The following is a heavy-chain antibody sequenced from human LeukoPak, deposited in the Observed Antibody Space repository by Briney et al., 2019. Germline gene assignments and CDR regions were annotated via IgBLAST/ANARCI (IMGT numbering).Heavy chain of an antibody. D-gene: IGHD3-10*01. J-gene: IGHJ4*02. V-gene: IGHV4-31*01. Sequence: SQTLSLTCTVSVGSICIGGSYCSWSCQHRGKGLEWIVYIYYGGSTYYNTSLKSPVTISVDTSKNKYSLKLSSVTAADTAVYFCARAGAYYGSGSYLLGYFDYWGQGTLVTVSS. CDR3: ARAGAYYGSGSYLLGYFDY. CDR1: VGSICIGGSY. CDR2: IYYGGST.